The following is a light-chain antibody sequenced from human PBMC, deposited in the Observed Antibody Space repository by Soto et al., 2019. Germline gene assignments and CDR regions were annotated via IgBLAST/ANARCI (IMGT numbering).Light chain of an antibody. CDR1: SSDVGGYNY. CDR2: EVR. J-gene: IGLJ3*02. V-gene: IGLV2-14*01. CDR3: YSYRGSNAWV. Sequence: QSALTQSASVSGSPGQSITISCTGTSSDVGGYNYVSWYQQHPRKAPKLIIYEVRNRPSGVSNRFSGSKSGNTASLTISGLQTEDEADYYCYSYRGSNAWVFGGGTKLTVL.